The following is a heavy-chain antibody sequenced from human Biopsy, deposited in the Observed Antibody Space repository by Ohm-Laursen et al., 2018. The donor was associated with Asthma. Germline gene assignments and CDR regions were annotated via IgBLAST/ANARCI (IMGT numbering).Heavy chain of an antibody. CDR3: ARRGGVRRYFDY. Sequence: SDTLSLTCTVSGGSTTSFYWSWIRQPPGRGLEWIGYIYFSGNTNYNPSLKSRVTISIDTSKNQFSLKLSSVTAADTAVYFCARRGGVRRYFDYWGQGTLVTVSS. CDR1: GGSTTSFY. V-gene: IGHV4-59*08. CDR2: IYFSGNT. D-gene: IGHD3-16*01. J-gene: IGHJ4*02.